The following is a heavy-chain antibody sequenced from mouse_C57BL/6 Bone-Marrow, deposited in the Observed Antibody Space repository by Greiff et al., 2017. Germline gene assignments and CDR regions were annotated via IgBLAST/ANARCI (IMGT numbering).Heavy chain of an antibody. V-gene: IGHV14-4*01. CDR3: TTGLLTLD. Sequence: VQLQQSGAELVRPGASVKLSCTASGFNIKDDYMHWVKQRPEQGLEWIGWIDPENGDTEYASKVQGKATITADTSSNTAYLQLSSLTSEDTAVYYCTTGLLTLDWGQGTTLTVSS. CDR2: IDPENGDT. J-gene: IGHJ2*01. D-gene: IGHD2-1*01. CDR1: GFNIKDDY.